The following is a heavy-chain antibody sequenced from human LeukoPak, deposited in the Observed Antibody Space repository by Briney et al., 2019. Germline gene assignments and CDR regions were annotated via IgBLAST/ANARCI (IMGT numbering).Heavy chain of an antibody. Sequence: ASVKVFCKVSGYTLTELSMHWVRQAPGKGLEWMGGFDPEDGETIYAQKFQGRVTMTEDTSTDTAYMELSSLRSEDTAVYYCATGTNMVRGVIGNWFDPWGQGTLVTVSS. CDR2: FDPEDGET. V-gene: IGHV1-24*01. J-gene: IGHJ5*02. CDR1: GYTLTELS. CDR3: ATGTNMVRGVIGNWFDP. D-gene: IGHD3-10*01.